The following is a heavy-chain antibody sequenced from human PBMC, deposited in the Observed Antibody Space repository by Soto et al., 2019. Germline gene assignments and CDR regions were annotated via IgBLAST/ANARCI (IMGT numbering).Heavy chain of an antibody. J-gene: IGHJ4*02. CDR2: ISSNGGST. D-gene: IGHD6-19*01. V-gene: IGHV3-64*01. Sequence: PGGSLRLSCAASGFTFSSYAMHWVRQAPGKGLEYVSAISSNGGSTYYANSVKGRFTISRDNSKNTLYLQMGSLRAEDMAVYYCARVGGGSYSSGWRYYFDYWGQGTLVTVSS. CDR3: ARVGGGSYSSGWRYYFDY. CDR1: GFTFSSYA.